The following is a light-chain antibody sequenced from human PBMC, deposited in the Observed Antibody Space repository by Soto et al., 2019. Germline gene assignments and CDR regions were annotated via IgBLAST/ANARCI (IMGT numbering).Light chain of an antibody. CDR1: SSDVGAYNY. J-gene: IGLJ1*01. V-gene: IGLV2-8*01. CDR2: EVN. CDR3: TSYAGGNNV. Sequence: QSALTRPPSASGSPGQSVTISCTGTSSDVGAYNYVSWYQQYPGKVPKLMVYEVNKRPSGVPDRFSGSKSGNTASLTVSGLQAEDEADYYCTSYAGGNNVFGTGTKLTVL.